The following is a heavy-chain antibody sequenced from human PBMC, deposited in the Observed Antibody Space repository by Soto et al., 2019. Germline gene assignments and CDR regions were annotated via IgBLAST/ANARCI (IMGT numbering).Heavy chain of an antibody. CDR3: AKAEIGEYFKH. CDR2: ISYDGSNK. V-gene: IGHV3-30*18. J-gene: IGHJ1*01. Sequence: GGSLRLSCAASGFTFSSYGMHWVRQAPGKGLEWVAVISYDGSNKYYADSVKGRFTISRDNSKNTLYLQMNSLRAEDTAVYYCAKAEIGEYFKHWGQGTLVNVSS. D-gene: IGHD2-21*01. CDR1: GFTFSSYG.